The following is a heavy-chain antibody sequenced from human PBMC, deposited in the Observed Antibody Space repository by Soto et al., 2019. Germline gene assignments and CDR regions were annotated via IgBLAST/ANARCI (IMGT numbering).Heavy chain of an antibody. CDR1: GGSVTSGTYY. J-gene: IGHJ4*02. Sequence: SDTLSLTCTVSGGSVTSGTYYCSWIRQPPGKGLEWIGNVYFSGITNYNSSLKSRLTISLDTSKNQFSLRLTSVTAADTAVYVCARENFGTSSVDYWGKGMVVTVS. V-gene: IGHV4-61*01. CDR2: VYFSGIT. CDR3: ARENFGTSSVDY. D-gene: IGHD1-7*01.